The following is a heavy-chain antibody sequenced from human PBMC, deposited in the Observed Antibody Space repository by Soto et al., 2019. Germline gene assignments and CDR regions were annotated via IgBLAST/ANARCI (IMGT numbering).Heavy chain of an antibody. Sequence: EVQMVQSGGDLVKPGGSLRLSCVTSGFMFSSAWMNWVRQAPGKGLEWVARIKSKGDGGARYYAAPVKGRFTISRDDSKNTVHLQMNSLRAEDTAVYYCVEGWNDFWGQGTLVTVSS. CDR3: VEGWNDF. D-gene: IGHD1-1*01. V-gene: IGHV3-15*01. CDR2: IKSKGDGGAR. J-gene: IGHJ4*02. CDR1: GFMFSSAW.